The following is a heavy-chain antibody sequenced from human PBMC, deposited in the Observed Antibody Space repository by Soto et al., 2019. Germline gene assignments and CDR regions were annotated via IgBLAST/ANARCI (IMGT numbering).Heavy chain of an antibody. Sequence: GGSLRLSCAASGFTFSSYGMHWVRQAPGKGLEWVAVISYDGSNKYYADSVKGRFTISRDNSKNTLYLQMNSLRAEDTAVYYCEGAFGGGTGYYDYWGQGTLVTVSS. CDR3: EGAFGGGTGYYDY. CDR2: ISYDGSNK. V-gene: IGHV3-30*03. CDR1: GFTFSSYG. J-gene: IGHJ4*02. D-gene: IGHD3-16*01.